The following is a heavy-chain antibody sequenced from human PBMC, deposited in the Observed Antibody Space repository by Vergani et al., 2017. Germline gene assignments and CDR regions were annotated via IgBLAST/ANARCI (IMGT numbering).Heavy chain of an antibody. CDR3: TTDSYCTNGVCYLFDY. J-gene: IGHJ4*02. CDR1: GFTLGDYA. D-gene: IGHD2-8*01. Sequence: EVHLVESGGGLVQPGRSLRLSCSGSGFTLGDYAMTWVRQAPGKGLEWVGRIKSKTDGGTTDYAAPVKGRFTISRDDSKNTLYLQMNSLKTEDTAVYYCTTDSYCTNGVCYLFDYWGQGTLVTVSS. V-gene: IGHV3-15*01. CDR2: IKSKTDGGTT.